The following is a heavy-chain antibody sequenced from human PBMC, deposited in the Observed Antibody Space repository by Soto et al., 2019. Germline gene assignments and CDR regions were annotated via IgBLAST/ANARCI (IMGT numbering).Heavy chain of an antibody. D-gene: IGHD2-2*01. CDR3: ARVYCSSYSCSLFDP. J-gene: IGHJ5*02. CDR2: IYYSGST. Sequence: KSSETLSLTCTVSGGSISTRDNYWSWIRQHPGKGLEWIGYIYYSGSTYYNPSLKSRVTISLDTSKNQVSLKLTSVTAADTALYYCARVYCSSYSCSLFDPWGQGTLVTVSS. CDR1: GGSISTRDNY. V-gene: IGHV4-31*03.